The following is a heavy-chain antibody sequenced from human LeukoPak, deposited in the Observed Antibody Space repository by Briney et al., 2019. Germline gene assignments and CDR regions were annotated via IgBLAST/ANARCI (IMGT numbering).Heavy chain of an antibody. V-gene: IGHV3-21*01. CDR1: GFIFSSYA. CDR2: ISSSSSYI. J-gene: IGHJ4*02. CDR3: ARGCSGGSCYPLNYFDY. D-gene: IGHD2-15*01. Sequence: GGSLRLSCAASGFIFSSYAMSWVRQAPGKGLEWVSSISSSSSYIYYADSVKGRFTISRDNAKNSLYLQMNSLRAEDTAVYYCARGCSGGSCYPLNYFDYWGQGTLVTVSS.